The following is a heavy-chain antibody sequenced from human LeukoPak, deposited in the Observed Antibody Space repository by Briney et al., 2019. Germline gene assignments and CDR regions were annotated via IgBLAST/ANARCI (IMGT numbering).Heavy chain of an antibody. CDR1: GYTFSDLW. D-gene: IGHD4-23*01. V-gene: IGHV5-51*01. Sequence: GESLKISCQASGYTFSDLWIGWVRQMPGQGLEWMGIIYPGDSDTRYSPSFQGQVTISADKSISTAYLQWSSLKASDTAMYYCARLESSDYGGGGYWGQGTLVTVSS. CDR3: ARLESSDYGGGGY. CDR2: IYPGDSDT. J-gene: IGHJ4*02.